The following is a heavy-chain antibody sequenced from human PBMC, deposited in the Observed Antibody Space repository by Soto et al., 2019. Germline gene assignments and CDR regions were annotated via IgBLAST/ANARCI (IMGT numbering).Heavy chain of an antibody. J-gene: IGHJ6*02. CDR3: ARQGFGVLHGLVDV. Sequence: SETLSLTCTLSGSSISSSSYYWGSIRQPPGKGLEWIGSIYYSGSTYYNPSLKSRVTISVDTSKNQFSLKLSSVTAADTAVYYCARQGFGVLHGLVDVWGQGTTVT. D-gene: IGHD3-10*01. CDR2: IYYSGST. CDR1: GSSISSSSYY. V-gene: IGHV4-39*01.